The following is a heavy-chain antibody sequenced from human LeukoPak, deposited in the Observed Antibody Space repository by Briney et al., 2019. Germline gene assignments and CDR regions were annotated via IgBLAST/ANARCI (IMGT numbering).Heavy chain of an antibody. CDR3: ARQRAVTMVRRYYYMDV. Sequence: SETLSLTCTVSGGSISSSSYYWGWIRQPPGKGLEWIGSIYYSGSTYYNPSLKSRVTISVDTSKNQFSLKLSSVTAADTAVYYCARQRAVTMVRRYYYMDVWGKGTTVTISS. CDR1: GGSISSSSYY. CDR2: IYYSGST. J-gene: IGHJ6*03. D-gene: IGHD3-10*01. V-gene: IGHV4-39*01.